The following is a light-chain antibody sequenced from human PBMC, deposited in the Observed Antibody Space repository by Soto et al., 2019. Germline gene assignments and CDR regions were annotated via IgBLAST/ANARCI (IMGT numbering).Light chain of an antibody. J-gene: IGKJ1*01. CDR2: GAS. CDR1: QSVSSSY. V-gene: IGKV3-15*01. CDR3: QQYNNWPQT. Sequence: VLTQSAGTLSLSPGERATLSCRASQSVSSSYLAWYQQKPGQAPRLLIYGASTRATDIPARFGGSGSGTEFNLTISSLQSEDSAIYYCQQYNNWPQTFGQGTKVDIK.